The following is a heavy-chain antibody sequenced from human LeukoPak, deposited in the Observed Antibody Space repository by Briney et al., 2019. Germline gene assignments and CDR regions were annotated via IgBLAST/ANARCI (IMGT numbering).Heavy chain of an antibody. CDR3: ARDHAEYYFDY. CDR2: IWYDGSNK. V-gene: IGHV3-33*01. J-gene: IGHJ4*02. Sequence: GGSLRLSCAASGFTFSSYGMHWVRRAPGKGLEWVAVIWYDGSNKYYADSVKGRFTISRDNSKNTLYLQMNSLRAEDTAVYYCARDHAEYYFDYWGQGTLVTVSS. CDR1: GFTFSSYG.